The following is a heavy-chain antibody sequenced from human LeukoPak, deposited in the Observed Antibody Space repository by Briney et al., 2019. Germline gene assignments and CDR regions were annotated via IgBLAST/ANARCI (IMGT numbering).Heavy chain of an antibody. J-gene: IGHJ6*03. Sequence: GESLKISCKGSGYSFTSYWIGWVRPVPGKGLECMGIIYPGDSDTRYSPLFQGQVHISAVKSISTAYLQWSSLKASDTAMYYCARLSKRAVPYAKPGAGYFYYMDVWGKGTTVTVSS. CDR2: IYPGDSDT. D-gene: IGHD2-2*01. CDR3: ARLSKRAVPYAKPGAGYFYYMDV. V-gene: IGHV5-51*01. CDR1: GYSFTSYW.